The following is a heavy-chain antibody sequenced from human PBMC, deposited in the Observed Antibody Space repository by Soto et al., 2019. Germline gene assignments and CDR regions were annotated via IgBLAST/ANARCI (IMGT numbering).Heavy chain of an antibody. CDR2: IIPIFGTA. V-gene: IGHV1-69*12. Sequence: QVQLVQSGAEVKKPGSSVKVSCKASGGTFSSYAISWVRQAPGQGLEWMGGIIPIFGTANYAQKFQGRVTITADESPSTDYMALSSLRSEDTAVYYCARKAYSSSSVAFDYWGQGTPVTVSS. J-gene: IGHJ4*02. CDR1: GGTFSSYA. CDR3: ARKAYSSSSVAFDY. D-gene: IGHD6-6*01.